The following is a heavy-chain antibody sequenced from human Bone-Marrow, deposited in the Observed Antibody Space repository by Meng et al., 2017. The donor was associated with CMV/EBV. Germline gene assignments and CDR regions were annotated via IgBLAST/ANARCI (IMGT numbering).Heavy chain of an antibody. CDR2: INHSGST. CDR3: ARAEMATSRTTPFDY. V-gene: IGHV4-34*01. J-gene: IGHJ4*02. Sequence: SETLSLTCAVYGGSFSGYYWSWIRQPPGKGLEWIGEINHSGSTNYNPSLKGRVTISVDTSKNQFSLKLSSVTAADTAVYYCARAEMATSRTTPFDYWGQGTLVTVSS. CDR1: GGSFSGYY. D-gene: IGHD5-24*01.